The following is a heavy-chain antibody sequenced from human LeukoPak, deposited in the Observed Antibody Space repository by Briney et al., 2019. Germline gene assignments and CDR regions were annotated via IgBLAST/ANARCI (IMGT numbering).Heavy chain of an antibody. CDR1: GFTFGDYA. D-gene: IGHD3-16*01. CDR3: TRSNQPFRGDY. V-gene: IGHV3-49*03. CDR2: IRSKAYGGTT. J-gene: IGHJ4*02. Sequence: GGSLRLSCTASGFTFGDYAMSWFRQAPGKGLEWVGFIRSKAYGGTTEYAASVKGRFTISRDDSKSIAYLQMSSLKTEDTAVYYCTRSNQPFRGDYWGQGTLVTVSS.